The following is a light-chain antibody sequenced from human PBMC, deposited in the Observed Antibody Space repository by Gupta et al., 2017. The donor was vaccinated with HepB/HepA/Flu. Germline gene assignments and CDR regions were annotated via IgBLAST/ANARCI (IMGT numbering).Light chain of an antibody. V-gene: IGKV1-39*01. CDR1: QTINSY. Sequence: DIQTTQSPSSLSASVGDRVTITCRASQTINSYLNWYQQKPGKAPKLLIYAAFSLQSGVPSRFSGSGSGTDFTLTISSLQAEDFATYYCQESYSTPRTFGQGTKVEIK. CDR3: QESYSTPRT. J-gene: IGKJ1*01. CDR2: AAF.